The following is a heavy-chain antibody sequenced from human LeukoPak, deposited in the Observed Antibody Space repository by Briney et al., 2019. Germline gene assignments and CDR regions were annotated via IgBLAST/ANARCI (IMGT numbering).Heavy chain of an antibody. J-gene: IGHJ6*03. D-gene: IGHD1-1*01. CDR1: GGSISSSSYY. Sequence: SETLSLTCTVSGGSISSSSYYWGWIRQPPGKGLERIGSIYYSGSTYYNPSLKSRVTISVDTSKNQFSLKLSSVTAADTAVYYCARDPSYDGYYYYYMDVWGKGTTVTVSS. V-gene: IGHV4-39*07. CDR3: ARDPSYDGYYYYYMDV. CDR2: IYYSGST.